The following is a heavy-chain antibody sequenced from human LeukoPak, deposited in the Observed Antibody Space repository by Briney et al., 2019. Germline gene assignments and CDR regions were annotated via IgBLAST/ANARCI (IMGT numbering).Heavy chain of an antibody. Sequence: KPSETLSLTCTVSGYSISSGYYWGWIRQPPGKGLEWIGSIYHSGSTYYNPSLKSRVTISVDTSKNQFSLKLSSVTAADTAVYYCARVNRLDYGDPVAFDIWGQGTMVTVSS. CDR2: IYHSGST. CDR1: GYSISSGYY. V-gene: IGHV4-38-2*02. D-gene: IGHD4-17*01. CDR3: ARVNRLDYGDPVAFDI. J-gene: IGHJ3*02.